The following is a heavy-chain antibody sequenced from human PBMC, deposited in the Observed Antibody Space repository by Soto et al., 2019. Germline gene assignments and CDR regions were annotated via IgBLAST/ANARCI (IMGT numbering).Heavy chain of an antibody. V-gene: IGHV1-2*04. J-gene: IGHJ6*02. CDR2: INPRDDDT. CDR1: GYTFTDYY. CDR3: ARGPNGRDV. Sequence: ASVKVSCKASGYTFTDYYIQWVRQAPGQGLEWMGWINPRDDDTKYAQKFQGWVTMTWDTSLTTAYMELSRLKSDDTAVYYCARGPNGRDVWGQGTTVTVSS.